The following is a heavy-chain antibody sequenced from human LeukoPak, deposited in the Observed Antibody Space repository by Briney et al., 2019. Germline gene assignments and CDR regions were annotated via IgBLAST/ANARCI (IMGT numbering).Heavy chain of an antibody. Sequence: GGSLRLSCAASGFTFSSYGMHWVRQAPGKGLEWVALISSDGKDKLYGDSVKGRFTISRDDSKSTLYLQMNSLRAEDTAVYYCTTKVIRGNSGDDYDDWGQGTLVTVSS. V-gene: IGHV3-30*03. J-gene: IGHJ4*02. CDR1: GFTFSSYG. CDR2: ISSDGKDK. D-gene: IGHD5-12*01. CDR3: TTKVIRGNSGDDYDD.